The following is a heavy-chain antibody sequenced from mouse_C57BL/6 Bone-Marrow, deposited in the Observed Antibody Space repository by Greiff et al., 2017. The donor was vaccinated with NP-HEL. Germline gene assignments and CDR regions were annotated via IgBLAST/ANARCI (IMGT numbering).Heavy chain of an antibody. CDR1: GYTFTTYW. V-gene: IGHV1-50*01. CDR3: ARKAYYGRSYEFAY. CDR2: IDPSDSYT. Sequence: QVQLQQPGAELVKPGASVKLSCPASGYTFTTYWMQWVKQRPGQGLEWIGEIDPSDSYTNYTQKFKGKATLTVDTSSSTANMQLSSLTSEDSAVYYCARKAYYGRSYEFAYWGQGTLVTVSA. D-gene: IGHD1-1*01. J-gene: IGHJ3*01.